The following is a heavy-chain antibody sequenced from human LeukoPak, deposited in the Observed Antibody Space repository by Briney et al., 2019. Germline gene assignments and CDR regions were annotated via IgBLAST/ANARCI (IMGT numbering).Heavy chain of an antibody. CDR3: ARANYYYDSSGYYYPDF. CDR1: GYTFTGYY. CDR2: INPNSGGT. D-gene: IGHD3-22*01. Sequence: ASVKVSCKASGYTFTGYYMHWVRQAPGQGLGWMGWINPNSGGTNYAQKFQGRVTMTRDTSISTAYMELSRLRSDDTAVYYCARANYYYDSSGYYYPDFWGQGTLVTVSS. V-gene: IGHV1-2*02. J-gene: IGHJ4*02.